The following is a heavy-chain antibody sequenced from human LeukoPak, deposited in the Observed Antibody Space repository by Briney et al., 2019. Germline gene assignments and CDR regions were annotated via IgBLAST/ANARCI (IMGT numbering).Heavy chain of an antibody. Sequence: GGSLRLSCAASGFTFSSYGMHWVRQAPGKGLEWVSSISSSSSYIYYADSVKGRFTISRDNAKNSLYLQMNSLRAEDTAVYYCARVCSGGSCYKGSKDYWGQGTLVTVSS. D-gene: IGHD2-15*01. CDR2: ISSSSSYI. J-gene: IGHJ4*02. CDR1: GFTFSSYG. CDR3: ARVCSGGSCYKGSKDY. V-gene: IGHV3-21*01.